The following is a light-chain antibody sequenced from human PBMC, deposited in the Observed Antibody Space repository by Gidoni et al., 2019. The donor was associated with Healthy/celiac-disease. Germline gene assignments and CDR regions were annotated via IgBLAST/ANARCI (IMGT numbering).Light chain of an antibody. J-gene: IGLJ2*01. CDR2: YDD. CDR3: AAWDDSLNGVV. CDR1: SSNIGNNA. Sequence: QSVRTQPPSVSEAPRPRVTISCSGSSSNIGNNAVNWYQQLPGKAPKLLIYYDDLLPSGVSDRFSGSKSGTSASLAISGLQSEDEADYYCAAWDDSLNGVVFGGGTKLTVL. V-gene: IGLV1-36*01.